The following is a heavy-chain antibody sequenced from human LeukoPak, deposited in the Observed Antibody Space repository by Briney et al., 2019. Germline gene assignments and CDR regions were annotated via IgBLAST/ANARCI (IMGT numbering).Heavy chain of an antibody. J-gene: IGHJ4*02. CDR1: GFTFSSYG. Sequence: EGSLRLSCAASGFTFSSYGMHWVRQAPGKGLEWVAVISYDGSNKYYADSVKGRFTVSRDNSKNTLYLQMNSLKTEDTAVYYCTTNGGGWYVLDYFDYWGQGTLVTVSS. V-gene: IGHV3-30*03. D-gene: IGHD6-19*01. CDR3: TTNGGGWYVLDYFDY. CDR2: ISYDGSNK.